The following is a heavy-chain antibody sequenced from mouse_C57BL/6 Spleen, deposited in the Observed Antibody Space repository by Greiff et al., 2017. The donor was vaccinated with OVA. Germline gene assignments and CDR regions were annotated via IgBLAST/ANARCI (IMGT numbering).Heavy chain of an antibody. CDR1: GFSLTRYG. V-gene: IGHV2-6*03. J-gene: IGHJ1*03. CDR2: IWSDGNT. CDR3: ARGIYYYGSSYFDV. Sequence: VKLVESGPGLVAPSQSLSITCTVSGFSLTRYGVHWVRQPPGKGLEWLVVIWSDGNTTYTSALKSRLSISKDNSKSQVFLKMNSLQTDDTAMYYCARGIYYYGSSYFDVWGTGTTVTVSS. D-gene: IGHD1-1*01.